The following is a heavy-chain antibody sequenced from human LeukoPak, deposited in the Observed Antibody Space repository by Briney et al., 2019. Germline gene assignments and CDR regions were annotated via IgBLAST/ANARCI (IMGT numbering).Heavy chain of an antibody. Sequence: GGSLRLSCAASGFSFSTYGMSWFGQAPGKGLEWVANINQDGSDKNYLDSVKGRFTISRDNAQNSLYLQMNSLGAEDTAVFYCARGGYTFEIWGQGTMVTVSS. CDR1: GFSFSTYG. V-gene: IGHV3-7*01. D-gene: IGHD2-2*02. J-gene: IGHJ3*02. CDR2: INQDGSDK. CDR3: ARGGYTFEI.